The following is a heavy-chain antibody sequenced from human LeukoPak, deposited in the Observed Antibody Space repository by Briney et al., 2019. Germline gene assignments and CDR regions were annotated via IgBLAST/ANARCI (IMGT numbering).Heavy chain of an antibody. Sequence: SETLSLTCTVSGGSISSYYWSWIRQPPGKGLEWIGYIYYSGSTNYNPSLKSRVTISVDTSKNQFSLKLSSVTAADTAVYYCARVTGYYPNSYIDYWGQGTLVTVSS. CDR1: GGSISSYY. J-gene: IGHJ4*02. CDR3: ARVTGYYPNSYIDY. D-gene: IGHD3-9*01. V-gene: IGHV4-59*01. CDR2: IYYSGST.